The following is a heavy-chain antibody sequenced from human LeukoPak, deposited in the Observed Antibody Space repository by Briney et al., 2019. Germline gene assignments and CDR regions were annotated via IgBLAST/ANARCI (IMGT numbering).Heavy chain of an antibody. D-gene: IGHD7-27*01. CDR1: GFSLIVYY. Sequence: ASVKLSCRASGFSLIVYYMHWVRQAPGQGLEWMGWIDPKSGGTSSAQSFQGRLTMTSDTSVSTVYMELSGLRSDDTATYYCARGPVWGLDYWGLGTLVTVSS. CDR3: ARGPVWGLDY. CDR2: IDPKSGGT. V-gene: IGHV1-2*02. J-gene: IGHJ4*02.